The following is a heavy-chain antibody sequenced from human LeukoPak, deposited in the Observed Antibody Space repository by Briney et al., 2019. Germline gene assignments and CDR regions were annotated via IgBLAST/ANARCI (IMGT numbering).Heavy chain of an antibody. D-gene: IGHD5-12*01. J-gene: IGHJ2*01. CDR1: GFTFRSHG. V-gene: IGHV3-30*03. CDR3: AREGATDWYFHL. CDR2: ISYDGSKE. Sequence: GGSLRLSCAASGFTFRSHGMHWVRQAPGKGLEWVAVISYDGSKEYYADSVKGRFTISRDNAKNTLYLQMSSLRAEDTAVYYCAREGATDWYFHLWGRGTLVTVSS.